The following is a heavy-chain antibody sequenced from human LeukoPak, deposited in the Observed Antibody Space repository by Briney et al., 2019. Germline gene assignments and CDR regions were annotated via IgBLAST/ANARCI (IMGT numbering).Heavy chain of an antibody. CDR3: ASILVPAAGLPFRC. D-gene: IGHD6-13*01. Sequence: SETLSLTCTVSGGSISSGDYYWSWIRQPPGKGLEWIGHIYYSGNTYYNPSLKSRVTISVDTSNNQFSLELNSVTAADTAMYYCASILVPAAGLPFRCWGQGTPVTVSS. CDR1: GGSISSGDYY. V-gene: IGHV4-30-4*01. CDR2: IYYSGNT. J-gene: IGHJ4*02.